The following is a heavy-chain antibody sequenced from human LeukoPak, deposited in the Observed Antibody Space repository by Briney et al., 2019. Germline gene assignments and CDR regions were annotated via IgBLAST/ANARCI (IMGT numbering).Heavy chain of an antibody. CDR1: GYTFTSYG. J-gene: IGHJ6*02. Sequence: ASVKVSCKASGYTFTSYGISWVRQAPGQGLEWMGWISAYNGNTNYAQKLQGRVTMTTDTSTSTAYMELRSLRSDDTAVYYCARDHWGSETVLGFLEWNTRYYYYGMDVWGQGTTVTVSS. CDR3: ARDHWGSETVLGFLEWNTRYYYYGMDV. D-gene: IGHD3-3*01. V-gene: IGHV1-18*01. CDR2: ISAYNGNT.